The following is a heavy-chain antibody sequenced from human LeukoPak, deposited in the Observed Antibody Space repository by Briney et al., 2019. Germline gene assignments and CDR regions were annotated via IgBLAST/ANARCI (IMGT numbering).Heavy chain of an antibody. Sequence: SETLSLTCTVSGGSITSNNYYWGWIRQSPGKGLEWIGSMYYSGSTYYNPSLKSRVTISVDTSKNQFSLKLSSVTAADTAVYYCARAVKSIAAAGRGGDYYYGMDVWGQGTTVTVSS. J-gene: IGHJ6*02. CDR2: MYYSGST. D-gene: IGHD6-13*01. CDR1: GGSITSNNYY. V-gene: IGHV4-39*07. CDR3: ARAVKSIAAAGRGGDYYYGMDV.